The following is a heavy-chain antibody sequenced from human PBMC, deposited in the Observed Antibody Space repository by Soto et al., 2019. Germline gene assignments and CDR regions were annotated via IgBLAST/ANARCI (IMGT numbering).Heavy chain of an antibody. V-gene: IGHV4-4*02. J-gene: IGHJ4*02. CDR3: ARGGGYFFDY. D-gene: IGHD3-16*01. Sequence: QVQLQESGPGLLKPSGTLSLTCAVSGCSVSSYNWWNWVRQPPGKGLEWIGEIFHSGSTNYNPSLKSRVTISLDKSTNQFSLTLNSLTAADTAVYYCARGGGYFFDYWGQGTLVTVSS. CDR2: IFHSGST. CDR1: GCSVSSYNW.